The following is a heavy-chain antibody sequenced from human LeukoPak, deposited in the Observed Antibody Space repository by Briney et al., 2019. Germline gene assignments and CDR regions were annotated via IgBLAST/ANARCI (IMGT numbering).Heavy chain of an antibody. CDR3: ARGPKTQNNYDSSGYGD. V-gene: IGHV4-34*01. Sequence: PSETLSLTCAVYGGSFSGYYWSWIRQPPGKGLEWIGEINHSGSTNYNPSLKSRVTISVDTSKNQFSLKLSSVTAADTAVYYCARGPKTQNNYDSSGYGDWGQETLVTVSS. CDR2: INHSGST. J-gene: IGHJ4*02. D-gene: IGHD3-22*01. CDR1: GGSFSGYY.